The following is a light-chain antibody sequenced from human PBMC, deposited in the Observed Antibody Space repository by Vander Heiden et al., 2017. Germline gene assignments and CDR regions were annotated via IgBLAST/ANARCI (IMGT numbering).Light chain of an antibody. CDR2: KAS. V-gene: IGKV1-5*03. J-gene: IGKJ2*01. CDR1: QSISIW. CDR3: QHYNNFPYT. Sequence: DIQMTQSPSTLSASAGDRVTITCRASQSISIWLAWYQQKPGKAPNLLIYKASSLESGVRSRFSGSGSGTEFTLTISSLQPDDFATYYCQHYNNFPYTFGQGTKLEIK.